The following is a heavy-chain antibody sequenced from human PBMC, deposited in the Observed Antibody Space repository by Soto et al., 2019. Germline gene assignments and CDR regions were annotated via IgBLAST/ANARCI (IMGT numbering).Heavy chain of an antibody. Sequence: GGSLRLSCAASGFRFSSYCMNWVRQAPGKGLEWVSYISTGTSAIYYADSVKGRFTISRDDAKNSLYLQMDSLRDEDTAVYYCARDYSSYGPFDYWGQGTLVTVSS. J-gene: IGHJ4*02. V-gene: IGHV3-48*02. D-gene: IGHD5-18*01. CDR1: GFRFSSYC. CDR2: ISTGTSAI. CDR3: ARDYSSYGPFDY.